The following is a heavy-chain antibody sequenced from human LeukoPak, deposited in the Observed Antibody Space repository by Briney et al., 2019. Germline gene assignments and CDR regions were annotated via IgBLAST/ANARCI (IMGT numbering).Heavy chain of an antibody. CDR3: ASLAAAGLLYYFDY. J-gene: IGHJ4*02. D-gene: IGHD6-13*01. CDR2: IIPIFGTA. V-gene: IGHV1-69*06. Sequence: SVKVSCKASGGTFSSYAISWVRQAPGQGLEWMGGIIPIFGTANYAQKFQGRVTITADKSTSTAYMELSSLRSEDTAVYYCASLAAAGLLYYFDYWGQGTLVTVSS. CDR1: GGTFSSYA.